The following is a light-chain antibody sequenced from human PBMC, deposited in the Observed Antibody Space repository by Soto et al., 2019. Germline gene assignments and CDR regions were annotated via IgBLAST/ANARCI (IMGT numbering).Light chain of an antibody. J-gene: IGKJ2*01. CDR2: DAS. V-gene: IGKV3-11*01. CDR3: LQRSSCQRT. CDR1: QSVSNY. Sequence: EIVLTQSPATLSLSPGERATLSCRASQSVSNYLAWYQQKPGQAPRLLIYDASNRATAIPDRPSGSGSGTYFTLTISSLEPEDFAVYYCLQRSSCQRTFGHGTRLDIK.